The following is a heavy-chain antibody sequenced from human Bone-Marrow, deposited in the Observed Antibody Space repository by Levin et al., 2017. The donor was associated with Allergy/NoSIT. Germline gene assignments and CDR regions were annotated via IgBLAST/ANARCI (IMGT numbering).Heavy chain of an antibody. V-gene: IGHV4-31*03. CDR1: GGSISSGGYY. Sequence: SETLSLTCTVSGGSISSGGYYWSWIRQHPGKGLEWIGYIYYSGSTYYNPSLKSRVTISVDTSKNQFSLKLSSVTAADTAVYYCARGQRGRGYGDYVAGYWGQGTLVTVSS. CDR3: ARGQRGRGYGDYVAGY. D-gene: IGHD4-17*01. J-gene: IGHJ4*02. CDR2: IYYSGST.